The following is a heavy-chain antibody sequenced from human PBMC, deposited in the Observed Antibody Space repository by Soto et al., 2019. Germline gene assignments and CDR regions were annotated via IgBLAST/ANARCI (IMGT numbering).Heavy chain of an antibody. CDR2: IYSGGST. J-gene: IGHJ5*02. CDR1: GFTVSSNY. Sequence: EVQLVESGGGLVQPGGSLRLSSAASGFTVSSNYMSWVRQAPGKGLEWVSVIYSGGSTYYADSVKGRFTISRDNSKNTLYLQMNTLRAEATAAYYCARDVQWLGNWFAPWGKGTLFTVSS. V-gene: IGHV3-66*01. D-gene: IGHD6-19*01. CDR3: ARDVQWLGNWFAP.